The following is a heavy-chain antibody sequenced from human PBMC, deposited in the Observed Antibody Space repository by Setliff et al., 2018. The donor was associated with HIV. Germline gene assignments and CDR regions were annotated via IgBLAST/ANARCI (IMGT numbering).Heavy chain of an antibody. J-gene: IGHJ4*02. D-gene: IGHD3-10*01. Sequence: SETLSLTCRVSGGSIRSGAYYWSWVRQFPGKGLEWFGYINYAGTTYSNPSLRSPLTISIDTSNNQFSLRLTSVTAAYTAVYVCGRGGGGLGFLDSWGQGTLVSVSS. V-gene: IGHV4-31*01. CDR2: INYAGTT. CDR1: GGSIRSGAYY. CDR3: GRGGGGLGFLDS.